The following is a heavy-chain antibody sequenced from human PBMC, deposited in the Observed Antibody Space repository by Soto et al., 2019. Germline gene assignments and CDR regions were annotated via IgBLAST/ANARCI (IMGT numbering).Heavy chain of an antibody. CDR3: EGGSGSYGMDV. CDR1: GGTFSSYT. CDR2: IIPILGIA. V-gene: IGHV1-69*02. Sequence: SVKVSCKASGGTFSSYTISWVRQAPGQGLEWMGRIIPILGIANYAQKFQGRVTITADKSTGTAYMELSSLRSEDTAVCYCEGGSGSYGMDVWGQGTTVTVSS. D-gene: IGHD3-10*01. J-gene: IGHJ6*02.